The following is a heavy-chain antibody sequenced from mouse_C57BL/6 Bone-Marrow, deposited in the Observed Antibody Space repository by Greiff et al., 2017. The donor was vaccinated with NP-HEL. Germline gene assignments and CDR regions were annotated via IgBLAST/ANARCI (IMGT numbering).Heavy chain of an antibody. CDR3: ARQRGPYAMDY. Sequence: EVMLVESGGGLVQPGGSLKLSCAASGFTFSDYYMYWVRQTPEKRLEWVAYISNGGGSTYYPDTVKGRFTISRDNAKNTLYLQLSRLKSEDTAMYYCARQRGPYAMDYWGQGTSVTVSS. J-gene: IGHJ4*01. CDR1: GFTFSDYY. CDR2: ISNGGGST. V-gene: IGHV5-12*01. D-gene: IGHD3-1*01.